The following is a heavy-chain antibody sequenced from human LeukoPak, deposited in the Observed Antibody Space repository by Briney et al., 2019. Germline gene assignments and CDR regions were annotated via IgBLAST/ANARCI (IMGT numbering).Heavy chain of an antibody. J-gene: IGHJ4*02. CDR1: GYTLTELS. Sequence: ASVKVSCKVSGYTLTELSMHWMRQAPGKGLEWMGGFDPEDGETIYAQKFQGRVTMTEDTSTDTAYMELSSLRSEDTAVYYSASLLRFLEWIQSYDYWGQGTLVTVSS. CDR2: FDPEDGET. V-gene: IGHV1-24*01. D-gene: IGHD3-3*01. CDR3: ASLLRFLEWIQSYDY.